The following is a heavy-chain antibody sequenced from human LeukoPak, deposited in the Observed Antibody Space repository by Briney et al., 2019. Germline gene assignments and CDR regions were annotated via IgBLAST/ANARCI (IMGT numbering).Heavy chain of an antibody. CDR2: INHSGST. V-gene: IGHV4-34*01. CDR3: ARARITGTTDY. D-gene: IGHD1-20*01. Sequence: SETLSLTCAVYGGSCSGYYWSWIRQPPGKGLEWIGEINHSGSTNYNPSLKSRVTISVDTSKNQFSLKLSSVTAADTAVYYCARARITGTTDYWGQGTLVTVSS. J-gene: IGHJ4*02. CDR1: GGSCSGYY.